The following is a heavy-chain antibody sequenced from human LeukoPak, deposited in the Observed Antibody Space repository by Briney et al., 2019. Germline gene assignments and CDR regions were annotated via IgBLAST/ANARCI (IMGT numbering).Heavy chain of an antibody. CDR3: ARDSGQAASGDY. CDR2: MNPNSGNT. V-gene: IGHV1-8*01. CDR1: GYTFTSYD. Sequence: ASVKVSCKASGYTFTSYDINWVRQATGQGLERMGWMNPNSGNTGYAQKFQGRVTMTRNTSISTAYMELSSLRSEDTAVYYCARDSGQAASGDYWGQGTLVTVSS. D-gene: IGHD6-19*01. J-gene: IGHJ4*02.